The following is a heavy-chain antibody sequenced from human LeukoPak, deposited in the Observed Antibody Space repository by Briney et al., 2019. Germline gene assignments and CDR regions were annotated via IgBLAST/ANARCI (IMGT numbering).Heavy chain of an antibody. CDR3: ARGGPSGSYPT. CDR2: ISSSSSTI. J-gene: IGHJ3*01. Sequence: GGSLRLSCAASGFTFSSYSMNWVRQAPAKGLEWVSYISSSSSTIYYADSVKGRFTISRDNAKNSLYLQMNSLRAEDTAVYYCARGGPSGSYPTWGQGKMVTVSS. D-gene: IGHD1-26*01. CDR1: GFTFSSYS. V-gene: IGHV3-48*01.